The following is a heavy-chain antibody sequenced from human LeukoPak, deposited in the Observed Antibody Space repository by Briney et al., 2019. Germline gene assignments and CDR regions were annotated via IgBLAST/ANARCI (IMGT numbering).Heavy chain of an antibody. CDR3: ARVGVSHSGWYFDY. CDR1: GFTFSNYG. CDR2: IRYDGNNK. Sequence: GGSLRLSCGPSGFTFSNYGMLWVRQAPGKGLEGVSFIRYDGNNKLYADSVKGRFTISRDNAKNSLYLQMNSLRAEDTAVYYCARVGVSHSGWYFDYWGQGTLVTVSS. V-gene: IGHV3-30*02. J-gene: IGHJ4*02. D-gene: IGHD6-19*01.